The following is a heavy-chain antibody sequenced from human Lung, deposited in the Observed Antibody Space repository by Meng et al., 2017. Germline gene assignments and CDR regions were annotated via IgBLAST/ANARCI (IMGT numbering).Heavy chain of an antibody. CDR3: GRQETYDTGWLIGDS. V-gene: IGHV1-2*06. CDR2: INPNSGAT. D-gene: IGHD6-19*01. CDR1: GYTFTDYY. J-gene: IGHJ5*01. Sequence: QVQLVQSGADMNKPGPSLKVSCTASGYTFTDYYIHWVRQAPGQGLEWMGRINPNSGATNFAQRFQGRVTMTRDTSISTAYMDLSRLTSDDTAVYYCGRQETYDTGWLIGDSWGQGTLVTVSS.